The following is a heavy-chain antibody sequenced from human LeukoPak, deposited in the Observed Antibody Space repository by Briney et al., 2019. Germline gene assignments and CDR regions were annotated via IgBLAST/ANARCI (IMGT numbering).Heavy chain of an antibody. D-gene: IGHD3-10*01. CDR3: ARTRYYYNSRSYGAPYYFDY. CDR2: INHSGST. CDR1: GYSISSGYY. Sequence: KPSETLSLTCTVSGYSISSGYYWSWIRQPPGKGLEWIGEINHSGSTNYNPSLKSRVTISVDTSKNQFSLKLSSVTAADTAVYYCARTRYYYNSRSYGAPYYFDYWGQGTLVTVSS. J-gene: IGHJ4*02. V-gene: IGHV4-38-2*02.